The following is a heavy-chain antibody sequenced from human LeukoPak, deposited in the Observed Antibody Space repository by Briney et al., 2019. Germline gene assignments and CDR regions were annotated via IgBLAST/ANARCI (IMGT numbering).Heavy chain of an antibody. CDR3: AKFRISIVSYYYYYGMDV. D-gene: IGHD3-16*02. Sequence: GGSLRLSCAASGFTFSDYAMTWVRQAPGKGLEWVSTISDSGGSTYYADSVKGRFTISRDNSENTLYLQMNSLRAEDTAVYYCAKFRISIVSYYYYYGMDVWGQGTTVTVSS. CDR2: ISDSGGST. J-gene: IGHJ6*02. CDR1: GFTFSDYA. V-gene: IGHV3-23*01.